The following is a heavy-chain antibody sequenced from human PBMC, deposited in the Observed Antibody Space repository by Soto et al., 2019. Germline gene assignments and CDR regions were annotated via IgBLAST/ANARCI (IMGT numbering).Heavy chain of an antibody. Sequence: QVQLVESGGGVVQPGRSLRLSCAASGFTFSSYGMHWVRQAPGKGLEWVAVIWYDGSDKYYADSVKGRFTISRDNSKNKLYLQMNSLRAEDTAVFYCARARRDGDYPWDYYYGMDVWGQGTTVTVSS. CDR1: GFTFSSYG. V-gene: IGHV3-33*01. CDR2: IWYDGSDK. J-gene: IGHJ6*02. D-gene: IGHD4-17*01. CDR3: ARARRDGDYPWDYYYGMDV.